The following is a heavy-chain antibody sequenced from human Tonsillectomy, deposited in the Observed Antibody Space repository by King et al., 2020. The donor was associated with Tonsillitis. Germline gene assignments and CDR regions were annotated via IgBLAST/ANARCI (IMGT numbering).Heavy chain of an antibody. D-gene: IGHD6-19*01. Sequence: QVQLVESGAEVKKPGASVKVSCTASGYTFTNYDINWVRQAPGQGLEWMGWMNPNSGNAGYAQKFQDRVTMTRNTSISTAYMELNSLRSEDTAVYYCARTAGTDYWGQGTLVTVSS. CDR3: ARTAGTDY. J-gene: IGHJ4*02. CDR1: GYTFTNYD. CDR2: MNPNSGNA. V-gene: IGHV1-8*02.